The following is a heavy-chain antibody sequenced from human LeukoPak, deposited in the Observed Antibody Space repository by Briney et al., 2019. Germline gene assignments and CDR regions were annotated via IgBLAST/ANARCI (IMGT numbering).Heavy chain of an antibody. J-gene: IGHJ3*02. CDR3: AREGGFGYDDAFDT. CDR1: GFTFSTYE. CDR2: ISGSGSSI. V-gene: IGHV3-48*03. D-gene: IGHD3-16*02. Sequence: GGSLRLSCTASGFTFSTYEMNWVRQAPGKGLEWISYISGSGSSIFYADSLQGRFTVSRDNARNSVYLQMNSLRAEDTAVYYCAREGGFGYDDAFDTWGHGTTVTVSS.